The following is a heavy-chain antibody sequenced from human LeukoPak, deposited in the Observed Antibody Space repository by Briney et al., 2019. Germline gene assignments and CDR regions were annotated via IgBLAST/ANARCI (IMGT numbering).Heavy chain of an antibody. J-gene: IGHJ4*02. D-gene: IGHD2-2*02. CDR1: GFTFSSYG. CDR2: IRYDGSNK. V-gene: IGHV3-30*02. Sequence: GGSLRLSCAASGFTFSSYGMHWVRQAPGKGLEWVAFIRYDGSNKYYADSVKGRFTISRDNSKNTLYLQMNSLRAEDTAVYYCAKGEYHLLYGGLGYWGQGTLVTVSS. CDR3: AKGEYHLLYGGLGY.